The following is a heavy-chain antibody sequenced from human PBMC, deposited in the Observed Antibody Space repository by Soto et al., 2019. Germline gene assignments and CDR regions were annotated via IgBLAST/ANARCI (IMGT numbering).Heavy chain of an antibody. CDR2: ISSSSSTI. J-gene: IGHJ2*01. CDR3: AGDGRYDFWSGYYTSWYFDL. CDR1: GFTFSSYS. D-gene: IGHD3-3*01. Sequence: GGSLRLSCAASGFTFSSYSMNWVRQAPGKGLEWVSYISSSSSTIYYADAMKGRFTISRDNAKNSLYLQMNSLRAEGTGVHYGAGDGRYDFWSGYYTSWYFDLWGRGTLVTVSS. V-gene: IGHV3-48*01.